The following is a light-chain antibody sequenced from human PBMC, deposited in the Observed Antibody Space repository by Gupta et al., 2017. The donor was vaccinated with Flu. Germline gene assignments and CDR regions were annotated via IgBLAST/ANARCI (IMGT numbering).Light chain of an antibody. V-gene: IGLV2-14*01. CDR3: NSYTSSSTVDV. Sequence: HSALTQPASVSGSPGQSITISCPGTSSDVGGYNYVSWYQQHPGKAPKLIIYEVSNRPSGVSNRFSGSKSGNTASLTISGLQAEDEADYYCNSYTSSSTVDVFGTGTKVTVL. J-gene: IGLJ1*01. CDR1: SSDVGGYNY. CDR2: EVS.